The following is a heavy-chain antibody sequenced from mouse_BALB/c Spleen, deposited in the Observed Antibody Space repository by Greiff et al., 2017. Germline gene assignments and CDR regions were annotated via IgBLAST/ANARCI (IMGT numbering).Heavy chain of an antibody. V-gene: IGHV7-3*02. CDR3: ARELAYYFDY. CDR1: GFTFTDYY. J-gene: IGHJ2*01. CDR2: IRNKANGYTT. Sequence: EVKLVESGGGLVQPGGSLRLSCATSGFTFTDYYMSWVRQPPGKALEWLGFIRNKANGYTTEYSASVKGRFTISRDNSQSILYLQMNTLRAEDSATYYCARELAYYFDYWGQGTTLTVSS. D-gene: IGHD4-1*01.